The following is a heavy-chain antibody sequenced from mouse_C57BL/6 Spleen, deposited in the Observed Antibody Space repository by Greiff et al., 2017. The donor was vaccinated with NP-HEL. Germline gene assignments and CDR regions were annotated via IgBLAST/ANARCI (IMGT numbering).Heavy chain of an antibody. V-gene: IGHV1-69*01. J-gene: IGHJ1*03. Sequence: VQLQQPGAELVMPGASVKLSCKASGYTFTSYWMHWVKQRPGQGLEWIGEIDPSDSYTNYNQKFKGKSTLTVDKSSSTAYMQLSSLTSKDSAVYYCARSYYGTPYFDVWGTGTTVTVSS. D-gene: IGHD1-1*01. CDR2: IDPSDSYT. CDR1: GYTFTSYW. CDR3: ARSYYGTPYFDV.